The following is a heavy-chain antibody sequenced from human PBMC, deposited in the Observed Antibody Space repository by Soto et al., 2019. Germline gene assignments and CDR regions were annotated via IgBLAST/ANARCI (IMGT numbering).Heavy chain of an antibody. CDR1: GGSISSGGYY. CDR3: ATYDSSDYYSGSPIGWFDP. D-gene: IGHD3-22*01. CDR2: IYYSGST. V-gene: IGHV4-31*03. J-gene: IGHJ5*02. Sequence: QVQLQESGPGLVKPSQTLSLTCTVSGGSISSGGYYWSWIRQHPGKGLEWIGYIYYSGSTYYNPSLTSRVTISVYTSKNQFSPKLSSVTAADTAVYYCATYDSSDYYSGSPIGWFDPWGQGNLVTVSS.